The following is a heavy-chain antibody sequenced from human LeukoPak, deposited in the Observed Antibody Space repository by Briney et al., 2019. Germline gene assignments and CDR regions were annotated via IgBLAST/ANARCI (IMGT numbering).Heavy chain of an antibody. V-gene: IGHV1-69*04. CDR2: IIPLLGVS. J-gene: IGHJ3*02. Sequence: ASVKVSCKASGGSFSTHVITWVRQAPGQGLEWMGRIIPLLGVSNFAQKFQGRGTITADKSTNTAHMELSRLQSGDTAVYYCTREGVYAPDPSSYHRDAFDIWGQGTVVIVSS. CDR1: GGSFSTHV. CDR3: TREGVYAPDPSSYHRDAFDI. D-gene: IGHD3-16*02.